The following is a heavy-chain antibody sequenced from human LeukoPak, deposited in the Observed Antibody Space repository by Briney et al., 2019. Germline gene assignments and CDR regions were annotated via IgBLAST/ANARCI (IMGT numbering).Heavy chain of an antibody. J-gene: IGHJ6*03. D-gene: IGHD3-10*01. CDR2: NTCDGGRT. CDR1: GFTFDDYT. V-gene: IGHV3-43*01. CDR3: AKDTSGERYYYMDV. Sequence: GGSLRLSCAASGFTFDDYTMHWVRQAPGKGLEWVSLNTCDGGRTHYADSVKGRFTISRDNSKNSLYLQMNSLRTEDTAFYYCAKDTSGERYYYMDVWGRGTTVTVSS.